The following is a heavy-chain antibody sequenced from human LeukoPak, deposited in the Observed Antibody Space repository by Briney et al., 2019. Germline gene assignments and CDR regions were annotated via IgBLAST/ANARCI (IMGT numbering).Heavy chain of an antibody. V-gene: IGHV5-51*01. D-gene: IGHD3-10*01. CDR2: IYPGDSDT. Sequence: GESLKISCKGSGYSFTSYWIGWVRQMPGKGLEWMGIIYPGDSDTRYSPSFQGQVTISADKSISTAYLQWSSLKASDTAMYYCARRGKMVRGVVHFDYWGQGTLVTVSS. CDR1: GYSFTSYW. CDR3: ARRGKMVRGVVHFDY. J-gene: IGHJ4*02.